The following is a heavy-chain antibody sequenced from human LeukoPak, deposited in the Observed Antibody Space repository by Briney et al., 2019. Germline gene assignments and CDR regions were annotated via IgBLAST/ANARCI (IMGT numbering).Heavy chain of an antibody. Sequence: PSETLSLTCTVSGGSISSYYWSWIRQPAGKGLEWIGRIYTSGSTNYNPSLKSRVTMSVDTSKNQFSLKLSSVTAADTAVYYCARVGRSSDQGAFDIWGQGTMVTVSS. J-gene: IGHJ3*02. CDR1: GGSISSYY. V-gene: IGHV4-4*07. D-gene: IGHD2-21*02. CDR2: IYTSGST. CDR3: ARVGRSSDQGAFDI.